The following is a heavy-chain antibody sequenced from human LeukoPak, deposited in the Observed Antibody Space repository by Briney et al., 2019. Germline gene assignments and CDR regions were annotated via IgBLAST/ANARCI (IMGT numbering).Heavy chain of an antibody. V-gene: IGHV3-23*01. J-gene: IGHJ5*02. CDR1: GFTFSSDA. CDR2: ISGSGGST. CDR3: AKDFGPGS. D-gene: IGHD3-10*01. Sequence: PGGSLRLSCAAPGFTFSSDAMSGVRQAPGKGLEWVSAISGSGGSTYYAESVKGRFTLSRANSNNTLYLQMNSMRAEDPAVYYCAKDFGPGSWGKGTLVTVS.